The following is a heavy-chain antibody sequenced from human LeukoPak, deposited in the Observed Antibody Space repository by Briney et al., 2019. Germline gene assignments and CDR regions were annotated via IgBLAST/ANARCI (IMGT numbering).Heavy chain of an antibody. CDR1: GFTFSDYY. CDR3: ANFWSGYSPFDY. V-gene: IGHV3-11*04. J-gene: IGHJ4*02. Sequence: GGSLILSCAASGFTFSDYYMSWIRQAPGKGLEWVSYISSSGSTMYYADSVKGRFTISRDNAKNSLYLQMNSLRADDTAVYYCANFWSGYSPFDYWGQGTLVTVSS. CDR2: ISSSGSTM. D-gene: IGHD3-3*01.